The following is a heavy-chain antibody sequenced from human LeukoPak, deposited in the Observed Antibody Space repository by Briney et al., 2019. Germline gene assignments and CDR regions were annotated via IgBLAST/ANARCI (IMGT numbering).Heavy chain of an antibody. D-gene: IGHD3-22*01. CDR3: ARVGYYESSGYYEY. J-gene: IGHJ4*02. CDR1: GYTLTDYY. V-gene: IGHV1-2*06. CDR2: INPNSGGT. Sequence: ASVKVSCKASGYTLTDYYMHWVRQAPGQGLEWMGRINPNSGGTNYAQKFQGRVTMTRDASISTVYMELSRLRSDDTAVYYCARVGYYESSGYYEYWGQGTLVTVSS.